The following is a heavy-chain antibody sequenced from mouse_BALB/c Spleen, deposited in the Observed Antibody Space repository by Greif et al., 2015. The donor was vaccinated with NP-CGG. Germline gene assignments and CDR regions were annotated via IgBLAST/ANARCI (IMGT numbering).Heavy chain of an antibody. CDR3: ARGIYYYGSSPYFDV. V-gene: IGHV1S56*01. Sequence: QVHVKQSGPELVKPGASVRISCKASGYTFTSYYIHWVKQRPGQGLEWIGWIYPGNVNTKYNEKFKGKATLTADKSSSTAYMQLSSLTSEDSAVYFCARGIYYYGSSPYFDVWGAGTSVTVSS. J-gene: IGHJ1*01. CDR1: GYTFTSYY. D-gene: IGHD1-1*01. CDR2: IYPGNVNT.